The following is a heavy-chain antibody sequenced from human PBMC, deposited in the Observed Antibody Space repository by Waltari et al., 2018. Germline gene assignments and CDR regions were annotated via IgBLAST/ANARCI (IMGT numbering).Heavy chain of an antibody. CDR1: GGSISSRSYY. CDR3: ARGMTTVIGYYYYYGMDV. V-gene: IGHV4-39*01. Sequence: QLQLQESGPGLVQPSETLSLTCTVSGGSISSRSYYWGWIRQPPGKGLEWIGSIYYSGSTYYNPSLKSRVTISVDTSKNQFSLKLSSVTAADTAVYYCARGMTTVIGYYYYYGMDVWGQGTTVTVSS. J-gene: IGHJ6*02. CDR2: IYYSGST. D-gene: IGHD4-4*01.